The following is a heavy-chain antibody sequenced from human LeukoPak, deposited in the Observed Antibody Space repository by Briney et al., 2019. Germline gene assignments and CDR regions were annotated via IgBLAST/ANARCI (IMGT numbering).Heavy chain of an antibody. V-gene: IGHV3-7*01. CDR2: INQDGSDI. J-gene: IGHJ4*02. Sequence: GGSLRLSSVVSGFTFSKYRMTWVRQAPGKGLEWVANINQDGSDIYYLDSLGGRFTISRDNAAGSVFLHLDNLTVEDTAVYYCARSQSTMATWSLDYWGRGTRVTVSS. D-gene: IGHD5/OR15-5a*01. CDR1: GFTFSKYR. CDR3: ARSQSTMATWSLDY.